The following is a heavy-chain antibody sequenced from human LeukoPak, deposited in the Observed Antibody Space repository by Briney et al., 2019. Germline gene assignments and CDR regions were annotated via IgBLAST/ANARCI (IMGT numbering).Heavy chain of an antibody. V-gene: IGHV4-31*03. Sequence: PSETLSLTCTVSGGSISSGGYYGSWIRQHPGKGLEWIGYIYYSGSTYYNPSLKSRVTISVDTSKNQFSLKLSSVTAADTAVYYCARTAAGTVDYWGQGTLVTVSS. J-gene: IGHJ4*02. CDR3: ARTAAGTVDY. CDR2: IYYSGST. D-gene: IGHD6-13*01. CDR1: GGSISSGGYY.